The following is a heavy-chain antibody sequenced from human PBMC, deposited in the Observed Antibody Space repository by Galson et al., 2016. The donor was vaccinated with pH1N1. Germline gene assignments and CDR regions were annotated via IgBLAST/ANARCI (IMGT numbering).Heavy chain of an antibody. CDR3: ARAPDRGERALSYYYGLDV. V-gene: IGHV1-69*13. J-gene: IGHJ6*02. CDR2: IIAIFGTS. D-gene: IGHD3-10*01. Sequence: SVKVSCKASGGIFSSYAVSWVRQAPGRGLEWMGGIIAIFGTSNYAQKFQGRVTITADESTSTAYLELSSLSSEDTAVYYCARAPDRGERALSYYYGLDVWGQGTTVIVSS. CDR1: GGIFSSYA.